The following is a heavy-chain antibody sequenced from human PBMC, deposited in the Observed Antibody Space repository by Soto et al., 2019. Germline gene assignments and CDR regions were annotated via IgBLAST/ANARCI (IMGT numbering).Heavy chain of an antibody. CDR1: GYTFTSYA. J-gene: IGHJ5*02. D-gene: IGHD2-2*01. Sequence: GASVKVSCKASGYTFTSYAMHWVRQAPGQRLEWMGWINAGNGNTKYSQKFQGRVTITRDTSASTAYMELSSLRSEDTAVYYCAREVPLGYCSSTSCYASRTHQYNRLAPSGQRTLVTVSS. CDR3: AREVPLGYCSSTSCYASRTHQYNRLAP. CDR2: INAGNGNT. V-gene: IGHV1-3*01.